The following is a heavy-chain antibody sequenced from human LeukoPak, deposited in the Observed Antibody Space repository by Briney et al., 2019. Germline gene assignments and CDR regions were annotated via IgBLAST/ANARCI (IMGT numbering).Heavy chain of an antibody. D-gene: IGHD5-12*01. Sequence: ASVKVSCKASGYTFTGYYMHWVRQAPGQGLEWMGWINPNSGGTNYAQKLQGRVTMTTDTSTSTAYMELRSLRSDDTAVYYCARDKGYSGYDMNPFYYYYYMDVWGKGTTVTISS. J-gene: IGHJ6*03. V-gene: IGHV1-2*02. CDR2: INPNSGGT. CDR3: ARDKGYSGYDMNPFYYYYYMDV. CDR1: GYTFTGYY.